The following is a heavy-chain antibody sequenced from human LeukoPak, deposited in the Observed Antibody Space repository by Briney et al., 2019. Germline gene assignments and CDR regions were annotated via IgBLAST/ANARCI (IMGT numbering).Heavy chain of an antibody. V-gene: IGHV1-2*04. D-gene: IGHD5-18*01. J-gene: IGHJ3*02. CDR3: ATSGYTYGALDI. Sequence: GASVKVSYKASGYTFTGYYMHWVRQAPGQGLEWMGWIHPNSGGTNYAQKFQGWVTMTRDTSISTAYMELTRLRSDDTAMYYCATSGYTYGALDIWGQGTMVTVSS. CDR2: IHPNSGGT. CDR1: GYTFTGYY.